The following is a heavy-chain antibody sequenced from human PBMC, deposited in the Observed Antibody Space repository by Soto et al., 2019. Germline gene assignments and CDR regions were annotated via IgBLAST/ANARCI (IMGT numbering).Heavy chain of an antibody. J-gene: IGHJ6*02. CDR2: IYPGDSDT. D-gene: IGHD6-13*01. V-gene: IGHV5-51*01. Sequence: GESLKISCNGSGYIFTSYWIGWVRQMPGKGLEWMGIIYPGDSDTRYSPSFQGQVTISADKSISTAYLQWSSLKASDTAMYYCARQSIPGYSSSWYVRYYYGMDVWGQGTTVTVSS. CDR1: GYIFTSYW. CDR3: ARQSIPGYSSSWYVRYYYGMDV.